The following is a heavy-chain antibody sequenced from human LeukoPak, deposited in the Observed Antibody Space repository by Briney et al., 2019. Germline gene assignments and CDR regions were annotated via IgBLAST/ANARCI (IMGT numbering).Heavy chain of an antibody. Sequence: PSETLSLTCAVYGGSFSGYYWSWIRQPPGKGLEWIGEINHSGSTNYNPSLKSRVAISVDTSKNQCSLKLSSVTAAATAVYYCARYRPHYYYGSGSHRRNWFDPWGQGTLVTVSS. J-gene: IGHJ5*02. CDR3: ARYRPHYYYGSGSHRRNWFDP. CDR2: INHSGST. CDR1: GGSFSGYY. V-gene: IGHV4-34*01. D-gene: IGHD3-10*01.